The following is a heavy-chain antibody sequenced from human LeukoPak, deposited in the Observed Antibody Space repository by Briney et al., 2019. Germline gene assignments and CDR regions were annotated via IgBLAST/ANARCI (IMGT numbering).Heavy chain of an antibody. D-gene: IGHD1-26*01. J-gene: IGHJ4*02. CDR2: ISYDGSNK. CDR3: AKADIVGATGD. V-gene: IGHV3-30*04. Sequence: GGSLRLSCAASGFTFSSYAMHWVRQAPGKGLEWVAVISYDGSNKYYADSVKGRFTISRDNSKNTLYLQMNSLRAEDTAVYYCAKADIVGATGDWGQGTLVTVSS. CDR1: GFTFSSYA.